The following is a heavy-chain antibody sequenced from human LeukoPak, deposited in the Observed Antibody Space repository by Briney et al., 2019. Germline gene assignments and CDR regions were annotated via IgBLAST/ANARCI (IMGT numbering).Heavy chain of an antibody. CDR3: ITDENYYDSSGYHYRDY. J-gene: IGHJ4*02. CDR1: GFSFSNAW. V-gene: IGHV3-15*01. CDR2: IKRKTDGGTA. Sequence: GGSLRLSCAASGFSFSNAWMNWVRQAPGKGLEWVGLIKRKTDGGTADYAAPVKGRFTISRDDSKNTVHLQMNSLKTEDTAVYYCITDENYYDSSGYHYRDYRGQGTLVTVSS. D-gene: IGHD3-22*01.